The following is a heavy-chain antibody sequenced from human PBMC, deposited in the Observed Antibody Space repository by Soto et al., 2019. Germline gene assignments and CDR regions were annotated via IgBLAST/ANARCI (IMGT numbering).Heavy chain of an antibody. Sequence: QVQLVQSGAEVKTPGSSVKVSCRASGGTFNSFSIDWVRQAPGQGFEWMGGIIPMSGRPNYAQRFQGRVTFSADQSTNTVYLELNSLTHEVTAVYYCARRGRQSANWFDPWGQGTLVTVSS. J-gene: IGHJ5*02. CDR2: IIPMSGRP. CDR1: GGTFNSFS. CDR3: ARRGRQSANWFDP. V-gene: IGHV1-69*01.